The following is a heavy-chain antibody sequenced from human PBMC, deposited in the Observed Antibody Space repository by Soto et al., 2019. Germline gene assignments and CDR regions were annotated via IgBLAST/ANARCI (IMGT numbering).Heavy chain of an antibody. V-gene: IGHV3-23*01. J-gene: IGHJ4*02. CDR1: GFTFSSYA. CDR2: ISGSGGST. D-gene: IGHD2-2*01. Sequence: GGSLRLSCAASGFTFSSYAMSWVRQAPGKGLEWVSAISGSGGSTYYADSVKGRFTISRDNSKNTLYLQMNSLRAEDTAVYYCAKDAGYCSSTSCRTFDYWGQGTLVTVSS. CDR3: AKDAGYCSSTSCRTFDY.